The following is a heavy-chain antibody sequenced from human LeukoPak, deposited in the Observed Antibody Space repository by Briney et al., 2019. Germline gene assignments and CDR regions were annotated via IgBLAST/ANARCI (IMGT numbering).Heavy chain of an antibody. J-gene: IGHJ6*03. CDR1: GDILNSYS. D-gene: IGHD1-26*01. V-gene: IGHV1-69*05. CDR2: IIPMFGSA. Sequence: ASVKVSCKASGDILNSYSISWVRQAPGQGLEWMGGIIPMFGSANYAQKFQGRVTITTDQSTTTAYMELSSLSSEDTAVYYCARVGRSRGSLPNSYYYMDVWGKGTRVTVSS. CDR3: ARVGRSRGSLPNSYYYMDV.